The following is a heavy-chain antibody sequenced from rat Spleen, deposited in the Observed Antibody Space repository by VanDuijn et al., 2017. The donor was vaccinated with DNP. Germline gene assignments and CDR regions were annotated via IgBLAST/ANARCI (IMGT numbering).Heavy chain of an antibody. V-gene: IGHV5-17*01. D-gene: IGHD1-6*01. CDR1: GGTFGGDA. CDR3: ARRPYYGLLPGHNWFAY. J-gene: IGHJ3*01. CDR2: VIYDGSRT. Sequence: EVQVVEFGGGLVQRGGSVEVAWSAWGGTFGGDAMGGFRRARKNGRVWVATVIYDGSRTYYRDSVKGRFTISRDNAKSTLYLQMDSLRSEDTATYYCARRPYYGLLPGHNWFAYWGQGTLVTVSS.